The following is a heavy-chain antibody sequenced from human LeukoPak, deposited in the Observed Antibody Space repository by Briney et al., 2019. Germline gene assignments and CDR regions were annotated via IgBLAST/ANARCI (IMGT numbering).Heavy chain of an antibody. CDR3: ARAPWAVAGTGIDY. J-gene: IGHJ4*02. CDR1: GGSISSYY. D-gene: IGHD6-19*01. CDR2: IYYSGST. V-gene: IGHV4-59*08. Sequence: SETLSLTCTVSGGSISSYYWSWIRQPPGKGLEWIGYIYYSGSTNYNPSLKSRVTISVDTSKNQFSLKLSSVTAADTAVYYCARAPWAVAGTGIDYWGQGTLVTVSS.